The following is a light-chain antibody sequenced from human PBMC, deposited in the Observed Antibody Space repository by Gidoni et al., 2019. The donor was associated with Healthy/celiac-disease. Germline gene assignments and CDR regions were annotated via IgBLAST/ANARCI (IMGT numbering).Light chain of an antibody. Sequence: DIQMTQSPSTLSASVGDRVTITCRDSQCISSWLAWYQQKPGKAPKLLIYKASSLESGVPSRFSGSGSGTEFTLTISSLQPDDFATYYCQQYNSYSQWTFGQGTKVEIK. V-gene: IGKV1-5*03. CDR1: QCISSW. J-gene: IGKJ1*01. CDR3: QQYNSYSQWT. CDR2: KAS.